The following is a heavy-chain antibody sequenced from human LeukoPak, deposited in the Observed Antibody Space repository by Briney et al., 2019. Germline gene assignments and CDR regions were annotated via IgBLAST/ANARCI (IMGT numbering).Heavy chain of an antibody. J-gene: IGHJ3*02. CDR3: ARGGGTHDAFDI. CDR2: IIPIFGTA. V-gene: IGHV1-69*05. Sequence: ASVKVSCKASGGTFSSYAISWVRQAPGQGLEWMGGIIPIFGTANYAQKFQGRVTITTDESTSTAYMELSSLRSEDTAVYYCARGGGTHDAFDIWGQGTMVTVPS. CDR1: GGTFSSYA. D-gene: IGHD1-1*01.